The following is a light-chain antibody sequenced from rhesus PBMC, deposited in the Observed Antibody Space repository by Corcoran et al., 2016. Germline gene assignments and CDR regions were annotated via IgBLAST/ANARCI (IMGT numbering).Light chain of an antibody. J-gene: IGLJ1*01. CDR3: QVWNTSRDQYI. CDR2: FAD. CDR1: TIGNNN. Sequence: SYDLTQPPSVSVSPGQTARITCGGDTIGNNNVHWYQQKPPQAPLLVIYFADERPSGIPERFSGCKSATTATLTISGVEAGDEADYFCQVWNTSRDQYIFGGGTRLTVL. V-gene: IGLV3-44*01.